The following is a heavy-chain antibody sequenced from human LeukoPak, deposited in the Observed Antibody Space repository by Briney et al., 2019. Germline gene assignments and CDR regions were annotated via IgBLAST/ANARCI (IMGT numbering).Heavy chain of an antibody. D-gene: IGHD5-12*01. CDR2: IYTSGST. J-gene: IGHJ4*02. V-gene: IGHV4-4*09. CDR1: GGSISSYY. Sequence: SETLSLTCTVSGGSISSYYWSWIRQPPGKGLEWIGYIYTSGSTNYNPSLKSRVTISVDTSKNQFSLKLSSVTAADTAVYYCARLSNSGYVYFDYWGQGTLVTVSS. CDR3: ARLSNSGYVYFDY.